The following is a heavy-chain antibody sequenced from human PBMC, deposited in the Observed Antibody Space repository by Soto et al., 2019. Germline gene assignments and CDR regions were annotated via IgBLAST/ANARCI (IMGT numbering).Heavy chain of an antibody. Sequence: QVQLVESGGCVVQPGRSLRLSCAASGFTFSHYGIHWVRQAPGKGLEWLAVISYDGSNKHYADSVKGRFTVSRDNSKHTLYLQMNSLRAEDTAVYFCARYSGKYQGPIDYWGQGTLVTVSS. J-gene: IGHJ4*02. CDR3: ARYSGKYQGPIDY. CDR1: GFTFSHYG. V-gene: IGHV3-30*03. CDR2: ISYDGSNK. D-gene: IGHD1-26*01.